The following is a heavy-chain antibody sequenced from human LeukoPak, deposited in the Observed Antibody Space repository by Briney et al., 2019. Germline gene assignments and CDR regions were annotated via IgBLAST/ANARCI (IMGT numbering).Heavy chain of an antibody. CDR3: AKDVGGNLKGNWFDT. J-gene: IGHJ5*02. Sequence: GGSLRLSCAASGFTFDDYAMHWVRQAPGRGLEWVSSISWNSGTIAYADSVKGRFTISRDSARNSLYLQMNSLRAEDTALYYCAKDVGGNLKGNWFDTWGQGTQVTVSS. CDR1: GFTFDDYA. V-gene: IGHV3-9*01. D-gene: IGHD1-14*01. CDR2: ISWNSGTI.